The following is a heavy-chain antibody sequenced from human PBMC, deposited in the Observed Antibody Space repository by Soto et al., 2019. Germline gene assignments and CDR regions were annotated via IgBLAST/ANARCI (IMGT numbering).Heavy chain of an antibody. D-gene: IGHD2-2*01. CDR2: IYDSGST. CDR1: GGPINNYY. CDR3: ARGSTYHNLFDL. J-gene: IGHJ5*02. V-gene: IGHV4-59*01. Sequence: SETLSLTCSVSGGPINNYYWSWIRQPPGKGLEWIGNIYDSGSTNYNPSLKSRVTISIDTSKKQLSLKLSSVTAADTAVYYCARGSTYHNLFDLWGQGTLV.